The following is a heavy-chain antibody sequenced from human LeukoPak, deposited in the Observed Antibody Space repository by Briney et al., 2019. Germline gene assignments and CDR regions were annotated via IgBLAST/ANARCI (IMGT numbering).Heavy chain of an antibody. CDR3: ARDKTFIATTTTGYFEY. J-gene: IGHJ4*02. D-gene: IGHD5-12*01. CDR2: ISYDGSNE. CDR1: GFTFSSNA. V-gene: IGHV3-30-3*01. Sequence: PGGSLRLSCAASGFTFSSNAMHWVRQAPGKGLEWVAVISYDGSNEYYADSVKGRFTISRDNSKNTLYLQMNSLRGADTAVYYCARDKTFIATTTTGYFEYWGQGTLVTVFS.